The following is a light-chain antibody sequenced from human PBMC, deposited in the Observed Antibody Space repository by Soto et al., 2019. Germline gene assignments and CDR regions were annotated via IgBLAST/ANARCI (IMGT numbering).Light chain of an antibody. J-gene: IGKJ5*01. CDR1: QSLSSY. CDR2: DAS. CDR3: QQRSNWPLT. V-gene: IGKV3-11*01. Sequence: EIVLTQSPATLSLSPGDRATLSCRASQSLSSYLAWYQQKPGQAPRLLIYDASNRATGIPARFSGSVSGTDFTLTISNLEPEDFAVYYCQQRSNWPLTFGQVTRLEIK.